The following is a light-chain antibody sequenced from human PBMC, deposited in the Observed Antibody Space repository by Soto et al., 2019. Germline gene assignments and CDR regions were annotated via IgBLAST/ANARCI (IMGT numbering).Light chain of an antibody. Sequence: DIQMTQSPPTLSASVGDRVTITCRASQSISSWLAWYQQKPGKAPKLLIYKASSLESGVPSRFSGSGSGTEFTLTISSLQPDDFATYYCQQYNSYSHTFGQGTKVEIK. CDR3: QQYNSYSHT. V-gene: IGKV1-5*03. CDR1: QSISSW. J-gene: IGKJ1*01. CDR2: KAS.